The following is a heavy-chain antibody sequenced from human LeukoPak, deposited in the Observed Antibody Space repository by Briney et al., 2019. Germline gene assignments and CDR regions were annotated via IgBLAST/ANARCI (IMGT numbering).Heavy chain of an antibody. CDR2: IMHDGSEK. J-gene: IGHJ3*01. CDR1: GLTLSSYW. CDR3: ARDLYGTYDRNGYYQTADAFDV. Sequence: GGSLRLSCTASGLTLSSYWMTWVRQAPGKGLEWVANIMHDGSEKNYVGSVKGRFFISRDNAKSSLYLQMNSLRDEDTAVYYCARDLYGTYDRNGYYQTADAFDVWGQGTMVTVSS. V-gene: IGHV3-7*04. D-gene: IGHD3-22*01.